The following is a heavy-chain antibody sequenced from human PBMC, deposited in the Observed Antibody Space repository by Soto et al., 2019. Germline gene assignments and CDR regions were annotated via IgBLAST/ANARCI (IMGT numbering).Heavy chain of an antibody. CDR3: ARGDSTDCSSGVCSFFYNHDMDV. V-gene: IGHV1-2*04. CDR1: GYSFTDYH. J-gene: IGHJ6*02. Sequence: ASVKVSCKASGYSFTDYHIHWVRQAPGQGLEWLGRINPKSGGTSTAQKFQGWVTMTTDTSISTASMELTRLTSDDTAIYYCARGDSTDCSSGVCSFFYNHDMDVWGQGTTVTVYS. CDR2: INPKSGGT. D-gene: IGHD2-8*01.